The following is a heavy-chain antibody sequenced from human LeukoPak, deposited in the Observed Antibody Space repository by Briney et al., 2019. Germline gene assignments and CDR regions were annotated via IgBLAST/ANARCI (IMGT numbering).Heavy chain of an antibody. CDR1: GYIFTNYG. Sequence: ASVKVSCRTSGYIFTNYGISWVRQAPGQGLEWMGWRSAYNGDTNSAQKFQGRFTMTTDTPTSTAYMELRSLRSDDTAVYYCARDHSSSCQLFDSWGQGTLVTASS. CDR3: ARDHSSSCQLFDS. D-gene: IGHD2-15*01. V-gene: IGHV1-18*01. J-gene: IGHJ4*02. CDR2: RSAYNGDT.